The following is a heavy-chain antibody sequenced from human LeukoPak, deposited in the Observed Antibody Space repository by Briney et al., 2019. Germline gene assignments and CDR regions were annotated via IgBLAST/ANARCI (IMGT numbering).Heavy chain of an antibody. J-gene: IGHJ4*02. Sequence: GGSLRLSCIASGFTFSNYGMSWVRQAPGKGLEWVSIISGSGDRTLHADSVKGRFTVSRDNSKNTVYLQMNSLRAEDTAVYYCAKDPGSGVSDYWGQGTLVTVSS. V-gene: IGHV3-23*01. D-gene: IGHD3-10*01. CDR2: ISGSGDRT. CDR3: AKDPGSGVSDY. CDR1: GFTFSNYG.